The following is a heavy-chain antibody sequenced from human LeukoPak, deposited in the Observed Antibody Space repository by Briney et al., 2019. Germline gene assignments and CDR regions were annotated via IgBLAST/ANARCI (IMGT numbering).Heavy chain of an antibody. D-gene: IGHD5-12*01. CDR3: ARTYERDLDS. CDR1: GFTFSSYH. J-gene: IGHJ4*02. V-gene: IGHV3-48*01. CDR2: ISIISSTI. Sequence: GGSLRLSCAASGFTFSSYHMNWVRQAPGKGLEWVSYISIISSTIYYADSMKGRFTISRDDAKNSVYLQMNSLRAEDTAVYYCARTYERDLDSWGQGTLVTVSS.